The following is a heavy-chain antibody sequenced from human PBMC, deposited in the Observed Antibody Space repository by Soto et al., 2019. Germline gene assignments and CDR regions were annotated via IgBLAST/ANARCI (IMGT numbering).Heavy chain of an antibody. J-gene: IGHJ6*02. D-gene: IGHD3-10*01. CDR1: GGSVSSGDYF. CDR2: IYYSGST. V-gene: IGHV4-61*08. CDR3: ARSPNYYYYGFDV. Sequence: PSETLSLTCTVSGGSVSSGDYFWSWLRQSPGKRLEWIAYIYYSGSTNYNPSLKSRATISVDTFKSQVSLTLTSMTAADAALYYCARSPNYYYYGFDVWGQGTAVTVSS.